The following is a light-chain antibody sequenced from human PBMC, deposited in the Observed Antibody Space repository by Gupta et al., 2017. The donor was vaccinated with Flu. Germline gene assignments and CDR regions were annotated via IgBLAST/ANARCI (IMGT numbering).Light chain of an antibody. CDR2: WAT. Sequence: DIVMTQSPDSLAVSLGERATINCKSSQTVLYSPNNKNYLAWYQQKPGQPPKLLFYWATTRESGVPDRFSGSGSGTDFTLTISSLQAEDVAVYYCQQYYSTHALTFGGGTKVEIK. J-gene: IGKJ4*01. CDR1: QTVLYSPNNKNY. CDR3: QQYYSTHALT. V-gene: IGKV4-1*01.